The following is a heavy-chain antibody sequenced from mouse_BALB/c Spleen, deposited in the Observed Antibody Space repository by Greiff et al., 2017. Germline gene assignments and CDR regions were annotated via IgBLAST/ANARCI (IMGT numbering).Heavy chain of an antibody. J-gene: IGHJ4*01. CDR1: GFSLTSYG. CDR2: IWAGGST. V-gene: IGHV2-9*02. Sequence: VKLMESGPGLVAPSQSLSITCTVSGFSLTSYGVHWVRQPPGKGLEWLGVIWAGGSTNYNTALMSRLSISKDNSKSQVFLKMNSLQTDDTAMYYCARAAYYGNYEGAMDYWGQGTSVTVSS. CDR3: ARAAYYGNYEGAMDY. D-gene: IGHD2-10*01.